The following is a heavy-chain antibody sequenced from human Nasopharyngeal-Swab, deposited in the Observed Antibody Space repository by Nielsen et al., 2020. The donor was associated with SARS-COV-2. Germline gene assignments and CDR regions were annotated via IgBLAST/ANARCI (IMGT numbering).Heavy chain of an antibody. Sequence: WIRQPPGKGLEWVSSISSSSSYTNYADSVKGRFTISRDNAKNSLYLQMNSLRAEDTAVYYWARVGSSWYNAFDIWGQGTMVTVSS. V-gene: IGHV3-11*05. J-gene: IGHJ3*02. D-gene: IGHD6-13*01. CDR3: ARVGSSWYNAFDI. CDR2: ISSSSSYT.